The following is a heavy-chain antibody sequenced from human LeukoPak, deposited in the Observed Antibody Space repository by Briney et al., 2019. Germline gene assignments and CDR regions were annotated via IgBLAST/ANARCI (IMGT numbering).Heavy chain of an antibody. CDR3: AREIAAAGTPWFDP. CDR2: INHSGST. Sequence: PGGSLRLSCAASGFTFSSYWMNWIRQPPGKGLEWIGEINHSGSTNYNPSLKSRVTISVDTSKNQFSLKLSSVTAADTAVYYCAREIAAAGTPWFDPWGQGTLVTVSS. D-gene: IGHD6-13*01. CDR1: GFTFSSYW. V-gene: IGHV4-34*01. J-gene: IGHJ5*02.